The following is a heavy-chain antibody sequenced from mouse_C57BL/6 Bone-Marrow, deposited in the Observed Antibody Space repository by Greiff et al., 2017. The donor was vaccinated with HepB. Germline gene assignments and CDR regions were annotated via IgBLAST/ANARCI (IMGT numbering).Heavy chain of an antibody. V-gene: IGHV14-4*01. D-gene: IGHD1-1*01. CDR3: TTGYYYGTPYYAMDY. CDR2: IDPENGDT. J-gene: IGHJ4*01. CDR1: GFNIKDDY. Sequence: EVMLVESGAELVRPGASVKLSCTASGFNIKDDYMHWVKQRPEQGLEWIGWIDPENGDTEYASKFQGKATITADTSSNTAYLQLSSLTSEDTAVYYCTTGYYYGTPYYAMDYWGQGTSVTVSS.